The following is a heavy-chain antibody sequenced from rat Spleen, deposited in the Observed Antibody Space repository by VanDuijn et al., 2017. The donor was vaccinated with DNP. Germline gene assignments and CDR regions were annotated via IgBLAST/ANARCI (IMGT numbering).Heavy chain of an antibody. CDR2: INYDGSRA. J-gene: IGHJ2*01. CDR3: ARHTTDITYYFNY. Sequence: EVQLVESGGDLVQPGRSLKLSCTASGFAFSDFAMAYIRQAPKKGLEWVATINYDGSRAYYRDSVKGRFTISRDNAKSTLYLQMDSLRSEDTATYYCARHTTDITYYFNYWGQGVMVTVSS. D-gene: IGHD1-6*01. V-gene: IGHV5-17*01. CDR1: GFAFSDFA.